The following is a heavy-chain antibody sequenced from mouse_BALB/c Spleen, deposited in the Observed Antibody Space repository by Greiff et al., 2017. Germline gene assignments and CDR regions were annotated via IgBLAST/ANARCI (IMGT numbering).Heavy chain of an antibody. CDR2: IDPSDSYT. V-gene: IGHV1S127*01. J-gene: IGHJ3*01. D-gene: IGHD2-4*01. CDR1: GYTFTSYW. CDR3: TRGDYDYDGFAY. Sequence: VKLQQPGAELVKPGASVKMSCKASGYTFTSYWMHWVKQRPGQGLEWIGVIDPSDSYTSYNQKFKGKATLTVDTSSSTAYMQLSSLTSEDSAVYYCTRGDYDYDGFAYWGQGTLVTVSA.